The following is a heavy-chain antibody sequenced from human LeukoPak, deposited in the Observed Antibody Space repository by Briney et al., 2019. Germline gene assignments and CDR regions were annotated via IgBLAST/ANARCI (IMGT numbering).Heavy chain of an antibody. V-gene: IGHV1-18*01. CDR2: ISGYNGNT. D-gene: IGHD6-13*01. CDR1: GYTFTNYH. CDR3: ARDKTIAAEY. J-gene: IGHJ4*02. Sequence: ASVKVSCKASGYTFTNYHITWARQAPGQGLEWMGWISGYNGNTNYAQKLQGRVTMTTDTSTSTAYMELRSLRSDDTAVYYCARDKTIAAEYWGQGTLVTVSS.